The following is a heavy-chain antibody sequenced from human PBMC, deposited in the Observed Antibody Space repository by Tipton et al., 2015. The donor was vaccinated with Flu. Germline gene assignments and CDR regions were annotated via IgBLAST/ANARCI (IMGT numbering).Heavy chain of an antibody. Sequence: SLRLSCAASGITFSSYEMNWVRQAPGKGLEWLSYISSSGTTISYADSVRGRFTISRDNAKNSLYLQLNSLRAEDTALYYCARTYSSAWTPAFWGQGTLVTVSS. V-gene: IGHV3-48*03. CDR2: ISSSGTTI. CDR3: ARTYSSAWTPAF. J-gene: IGHJ4*02. D-gene: IGHD6-19*01. CDR1: GITFSSYE.